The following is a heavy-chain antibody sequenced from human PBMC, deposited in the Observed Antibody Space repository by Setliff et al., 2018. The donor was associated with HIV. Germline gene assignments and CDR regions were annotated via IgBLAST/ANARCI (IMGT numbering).Heavy chain of an antibody. CDR1: GGSLNDYY. CDR3: ARAPYGLSPNFDY. CDR2: IYYTGST. D-gene: IGHD3-10*01. Sequence: SETLSLTCAVYGGSLNDYYWSWIRLPPGKGLEWIGNIYYTGSTYYNPSLKSRVTISVDTSKNHFSLRLSSVTAADTAVYYCARAPYGLSPNFDYWGQGTRVTVSS. V-gene: IGHV4-34*01. J-gene: IGHJ4*02.